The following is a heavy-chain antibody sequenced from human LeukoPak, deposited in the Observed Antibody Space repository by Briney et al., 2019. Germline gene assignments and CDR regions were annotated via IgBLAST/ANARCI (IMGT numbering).Heavy chain of an antibody. V-gene: IGHV3-48*03. CDR3: ARAMTS. J-gene: IGHJ4*02. D-gene: IGHD4-11*01. CDR1: GFTFSSYE. Sequence: PGGSLRLSCTASGFTFSSYEMNWVRQAPGKGLEWVSHISSSGTIIYYADSVMGRFTISRDNAKNSLYLQMNSLRAEDTAVYYCARAMTSWGRGTLVTVSS. CDR2: ISSSGTII.